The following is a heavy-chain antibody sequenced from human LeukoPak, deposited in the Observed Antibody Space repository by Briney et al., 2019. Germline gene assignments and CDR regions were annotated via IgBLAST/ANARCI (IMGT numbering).Heavy chain of an antibody. CDR2: INPNSGGT. D-gene: IGHD2-15*01. CDR3: ARDRIGGYVDY. J-gene: IGHJ4*02. V-gene: IGHV1-2*02. CDR1: GYTFTGYY. Sequence: GTSVKVSCKASGYTFTGYYMHWVRQAPGQGLEWMGGINPNSGGTNYAQKFQGRVTMTRDTSISTAYMELSRLRSDDAAVYYCARDRIGGYVDYWGQGTLVTVSS.